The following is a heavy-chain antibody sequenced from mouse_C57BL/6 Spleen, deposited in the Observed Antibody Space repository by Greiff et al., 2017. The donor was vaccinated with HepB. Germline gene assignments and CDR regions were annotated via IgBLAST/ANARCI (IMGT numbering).Heavy chain of an antibody. Sequence: QVQLQQPGAELVRPGPSVKLSCKASGYTITSYWMHWVKQRPGQGLEWIGVIDPSDSYTNYNQKFKGKATLTVDTSSSTAYMQLSSLTSEDSAVYYCARNYGSSYGYFDVWGTGTTVTVSS. J-gene: IGHJ1*03. CDR3: ARNYGSSYGYFDV. CDR2: IDPSDSYT. CDR1: GYTITSYW. D-gene: IGHD1-1*01. V-gene: IGHV1-59*01.